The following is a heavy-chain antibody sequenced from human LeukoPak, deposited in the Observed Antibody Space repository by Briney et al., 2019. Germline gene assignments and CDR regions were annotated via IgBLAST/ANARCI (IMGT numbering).Heavy chain of an antibody. D-gene: IGHD3-22*01. CDR1: GFTFSSYA. J-gene: IGHJ5*02. CDR2: ISGSGGST. V-gene: IGHV3-23*01. Sequence: GGSLRLSCAASGFTFSSYAMSWVRQAPGKGLEWVSAISGSGGSTYYADSVKGRFTISRDNSKNTLYLQMNTLKAEDTAVYSCAKTPYYYDSSGPTNWLDPWGQGTLVTVSS. CDR3: AKTPYYYDSSGPTNWLDP.